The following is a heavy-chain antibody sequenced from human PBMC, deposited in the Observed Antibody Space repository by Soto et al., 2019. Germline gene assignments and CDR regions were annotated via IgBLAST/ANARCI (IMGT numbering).Heavy chain of an antibody. CDR1: GYIFALYY. V-gene: IGHV1-46*01. D-gene: IGHD1-26*01. J-gene: IGHJ1*01. Sequence: QVQLVQSGTEVKKPGASVKVSCRASGYIFALYYIHWVRQAPGQGLEWLGIINPGGGTPTYAQKSQGRVTMTRDTSTSTVYMELSSLRSEDTAVYYCARDSGRYPNGYFQHWGQGTLVTVSS. CDR3: ARDSGRYPNGYFQH. CDR2: INPGGGTP.